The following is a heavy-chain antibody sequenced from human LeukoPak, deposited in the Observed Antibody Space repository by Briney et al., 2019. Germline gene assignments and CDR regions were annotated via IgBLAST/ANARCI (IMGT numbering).Heavy chain of an antibody. D-gene: IGHD3-10*01. V-gene: IGHV3-74*01. CDR2: INTDGSIT. CDR1: GFTFSDYW. CDR3: AKDGDPRTAFMVGEPYDY. J-gene: IGHJ4*02. Sequence: PGGSLRLSCAASGFTFSDYWIHWVRQAPGKGLVWVSRINTDGSITNYADSVKGRFSISTDNAKNTLYLQMSSLRAEDTAVYYCAKDGDPRTAFMVGEPYDYGGEGPLST.